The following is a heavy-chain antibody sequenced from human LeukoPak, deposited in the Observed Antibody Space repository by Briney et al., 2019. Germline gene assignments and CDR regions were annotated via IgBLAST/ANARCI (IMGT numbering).Heavy chain of an antibody. Sequence: GGSLRLSCAASGFTFSSYAMHWVRQAPGKGLEWVAVISYDGSNKYYADSVKGRFTISRDNSKNTLYLQMNSLRAEDTAVYYCARDGLNSAFFAAARFDYWGQGTLVTASS. CDR1: GFTFSSYA. D-gene: IGHD6-13*01. CDR2: ISYDGSNK. CDR3: ARDGLNSAFFAAARFDY. V-gene: IGHV3-30*04. J-gene: IGHJ4*02.